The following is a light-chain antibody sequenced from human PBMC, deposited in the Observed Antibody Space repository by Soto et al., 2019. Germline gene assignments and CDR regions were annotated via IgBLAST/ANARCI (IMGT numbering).Light chain of an antibody. J-gene: IGKJ1*01. CDR3: QQYNSYSPT. V-gene: IGKV1-5*03. CDR1: QSISVW. Sequence: DIQMTQSPSTLSASVGDRVTNTCRASQSISVWLAWYQQKAGKAPNLLIYKASRLESGVPSRFSGSGSETEFTLTISGLQPGDSATYYCQQYNSYSPTFGQGTKVYIK. CDR2: KAS.